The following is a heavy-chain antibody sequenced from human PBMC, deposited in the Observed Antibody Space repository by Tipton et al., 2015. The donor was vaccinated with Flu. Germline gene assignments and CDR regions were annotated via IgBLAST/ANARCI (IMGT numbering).Heavy chain of an antibody. Sequence: SLRLSCAASGFTFSSYWMHWVRQAPGKGLVWVSRINSDGSTTTYADSVKGRFTISRDNAKNTLYLQMNTLRAEDTAVYYCARGVGTAMVTALSRWGQGTLATVSS. CDR2: INSDGSTT. J-gene: IGHJ4*02. CDR3: ARGVGTAMVTALSR. V-gene: IGHV3-74*01. D-gene: IGHD5-18*01. CDR1: GFTFSSYW.